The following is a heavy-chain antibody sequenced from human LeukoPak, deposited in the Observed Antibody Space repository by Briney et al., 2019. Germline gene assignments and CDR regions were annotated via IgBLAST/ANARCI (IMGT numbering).Heavy chain of an antibody. D-gene: IGHD1-26*01. V-gene: IGHV1-69*05. CDR1: GGTFSSYA. Sequence: SVKVSCKASGGTFSSYAISWVRQAPGQGLEWMGGIIPIFGTANYAQKFQGRVTITTDESTSTAYMELSSLRSEDTAVYYCARVYSGSYWARDAFDIWGQGTMVTVSS. J-gene: IGHJ3*02. CDR2: IIPIFGTA. CDR3: ARVYSGSYWARDAFDI.